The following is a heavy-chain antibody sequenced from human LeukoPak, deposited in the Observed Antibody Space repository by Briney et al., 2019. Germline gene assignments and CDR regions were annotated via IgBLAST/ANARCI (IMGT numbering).Heavy chain of an antibody. CDR3: ASTVAGTG. Sequence: PGGSLRLSCAASGFTFSSYAMHWVRQAPGKGLEWVAVISYDGSNKYYADSVKGRFTISRDNSKNTLYLQMNSLSAADTAVYYCASTVAGTGWGQGPLVPVSS. CDR2: ISYDGSNK. J-gene: IGHJ4*02. CDR1: GFTFSSYA. D-gene: IGHD6-19*01. V-gene: IGHV3-30*04.